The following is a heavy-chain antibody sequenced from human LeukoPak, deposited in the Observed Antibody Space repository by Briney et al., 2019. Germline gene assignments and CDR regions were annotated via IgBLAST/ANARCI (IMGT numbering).Heavy chain of an antibody. J-gene: IGHJ4*02. Sequence: PGGSLRLSCAASGFTFSSYWMSWVRQAPGKGLEWVAIIKEHGSENYYVDSVKGRFTISRDNAKNSLYLQMNSLRVEDTAVYYCARDQSGFDNWGQGTLVTVSS. CDR1: GFTFSSYW. V-gene: IGHV3-7*01. CDR2: IKEHGSEN. CDR3: ARDQSGFDN. D-gene: IGHD6-25*01.